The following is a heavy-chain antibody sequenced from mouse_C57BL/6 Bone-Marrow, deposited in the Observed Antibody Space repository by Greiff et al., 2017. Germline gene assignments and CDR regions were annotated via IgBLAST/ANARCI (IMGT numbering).Heavy chain of an antibody. D-gene: IGHD2-5*01. J-gene: IGHJ3*01. CDR2: IDPSDSYT. Sequence: QVQLKQPGAELVMPGASVKLSCKASGYTFTSYWMHWVKQRPGQGLEWIGEIDPSDSYTNYNQKFKGKSTLTVDKSSSTAYMQLSSLTSEDSAVYYCARSDDSNCPWFAYWGQGTLVTVSA. CDR1: GYTFTSYW. V-gene: IGHV1-69*01. CDR3: ARSDDSNCPWFAY.